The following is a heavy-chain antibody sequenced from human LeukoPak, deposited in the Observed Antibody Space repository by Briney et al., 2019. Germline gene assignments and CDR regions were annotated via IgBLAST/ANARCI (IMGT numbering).Heavy chain of an antibody. CDR2: ISAYNGNT. D-gene: IGHD1-26*01. CDR1: GYTFTTYG. CDR3: ARARGGTYGSFDY. V-gene: IGHV1-18*01. J-gene: IGHJ4*02. Sequence: GASEKVSCKASGYTFTTYGISWVRQAPGQGLEWMGWISAYNGNTNYAQKFQGRVTMTTDTSTNTAYMELRSLRSDDTAIYYCARARGGTYGSFDYWGQGTLVTVSS.